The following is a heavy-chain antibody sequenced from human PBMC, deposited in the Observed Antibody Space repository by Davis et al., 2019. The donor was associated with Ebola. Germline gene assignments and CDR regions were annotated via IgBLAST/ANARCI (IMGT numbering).Heavy chain of an antibody. V-gene: IGHV3-21*01. CDR2: ISSDSDYI. J-gene: IGHJ6*04. Sequence: GGSLRLSCAASGFTFSTYSMSWVRQAPGKGLEWVSSISSDSDYIYYADSAKGRFTISRDNAKNSLYLQMNSLRAEDTAVYYCARSSYSWYFSGMDVWGKGTTVTVSS. CDR1: GFTFSTYS. D-gene: IGHD6-13*01. CDR3: ARSSYSWYFSGMDV.